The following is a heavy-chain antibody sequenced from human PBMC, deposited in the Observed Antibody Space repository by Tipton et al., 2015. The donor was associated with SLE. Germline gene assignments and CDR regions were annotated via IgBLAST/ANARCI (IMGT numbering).Heavy chain of an antibody. CDR2: IYYSGTT. D-gene: IGHD6-13*01. Sequence: TLSLTCTVSGVSISSGGFYWTWIRQHPAKGLEWIGNIYYSGTTFYNPSLQSRLSISVDTSQNQFSLKLTSVTAADTAVYYCARGTAAAGLIDYWGRGTLVTVSS. CDR1: GVSISSGGFY. CDR3: ARGTAAAGLIDY. V-gene: IGHV4-31*03. J-gene: IGHJ4*02.